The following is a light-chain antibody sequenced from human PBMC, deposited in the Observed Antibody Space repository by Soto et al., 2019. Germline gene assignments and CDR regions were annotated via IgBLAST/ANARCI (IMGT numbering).Light chain of an antibody. CDR1: NSKNGSKN. CDR2: NSY. CDR3: SSWDASLNGYV. V-gene: IGLV1-44*01. J-gene: IGLJ1*01. Sequence: QSVLTQPPSASGTPGQRGTISCSGNNSKNGSKNVNWYQQLPGTVPKLLIYNSYQRPSGVPDRFSASKSGTSASLAISGLQSEDEADYYCSSWDASLNGYVFGTGTKVTVL.